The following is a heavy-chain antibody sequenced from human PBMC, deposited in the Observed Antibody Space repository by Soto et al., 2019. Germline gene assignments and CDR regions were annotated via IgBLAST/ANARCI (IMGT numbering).Heavy chain of an antibody. CDR2: IYWDDDK. CDR3: AHSPYSSSSYYFDS. J-gene: IGHJ4*02. D-gene: IGHD6-6*01. V-gene: IGHV2-5*02. Sequence: QITLKESGPTLVKPTQTLTLTCTFSGFSLSTSGVGVGWIRQPPGKALEWLALIYWDDDKRDSPSLKNRLTITQDTSKNHVVLTMTNMDPVDTATYYFAHSPYSSSSYYFDSWGQGTLVTVSS. CDR1: GFSLSTSGVG.